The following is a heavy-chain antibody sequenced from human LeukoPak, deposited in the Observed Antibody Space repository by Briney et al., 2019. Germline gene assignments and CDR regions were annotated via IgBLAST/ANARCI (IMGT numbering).Heavy chain of an antibody. J-gene: IGHJ6*01. CDR1: GFTFSSCE. CDR2: ISSSGRTI. Sequence: PGGSLRLSCAASGFTFSSCEMNWVRQAPGKGLEWVSYISSSGRTIYYADSVKGRFTISRDNAKNSVYLHMDSLRAEDTAVYFCAREGLTGAYHFYAMDVWGQGTRVSVSS. V-gene: IGHV3-48*03. D-gene: IGHD7-27*01. CDR3: AREGLTGAYHFYAMDV.